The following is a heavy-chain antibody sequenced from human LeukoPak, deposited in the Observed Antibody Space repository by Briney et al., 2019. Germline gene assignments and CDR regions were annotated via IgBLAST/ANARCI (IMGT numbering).Heavy chain of an antibody. Sequence: GRSLRLSCAASGFTFSSYGRHWVRQAPGKGLEWVAVISYDGSNKYYADSVKGRFTISRDNSKNTLYLQMNSLRAEDTAVYYCAKDLLITGKLDYWGQGTLVTVSS. D-gene: IGHD1-20*01. CDR2: ISYDGSNK. V-gene: IGHV3-30*18. CDR3: AKDLLITGKLDY. CDR1: GFTFSSYG. J-gene: IGHJ4*02.